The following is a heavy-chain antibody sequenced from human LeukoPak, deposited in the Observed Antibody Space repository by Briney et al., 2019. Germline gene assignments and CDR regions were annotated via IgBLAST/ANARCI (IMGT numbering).Heavy chain of an antibody. V-gene: IGHV1-18*01. CDR2: ISGYNGNT. CDR3: ATQTDSTFPTGY. J-gene: IGHJ4*02. CDR1: SYSFNRYG. D-gene: IGHD3-3*02. Sequence: GASVKVSCKASSYSFNRYGISWVRQAPGQGLEWMGWISGYNGNTNYAQKFLGRVSMTADTSTSTAYMELRSLRSDDTAVYYCATQTDSTFPTGYWGQGTLVTVSS.